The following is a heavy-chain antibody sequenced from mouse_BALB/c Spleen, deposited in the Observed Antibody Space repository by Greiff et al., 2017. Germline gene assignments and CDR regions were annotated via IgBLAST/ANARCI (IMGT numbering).Heavy chain of an antibody. D-gene: IGHD2-1*01. Sequence: EVQGVESGGGLVKPGGSLKLSCAASGFTFSSYAMSWVRQTPEKRLEWVASISSGGSTYYPDSVKGRFTISRDNARNILYLQMSSLRSEDTVMYYCAREGGNYVYAMDYWGQGTSVTVSS. V-gene: IGHV5-6-5*01. J-gene: IGHJ4*01. CDR2: ISSGGST. CDR1: GFTFSSYA. CDR3: AREGGNYVYAMDY.